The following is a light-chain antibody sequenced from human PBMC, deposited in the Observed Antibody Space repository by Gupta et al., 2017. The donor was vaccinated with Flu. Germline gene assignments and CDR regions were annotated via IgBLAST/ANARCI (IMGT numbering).Light chain of an antibody. CDR1: QSIRSY. Sequence: SQVTESPSPLSASVGDRVTITCRASQSIRSYLNWYQQKPEEAPKLLIYATSTLQSGVPSRFSGSGSGTDFTLNVTSVESEDFATYYCQQTSRSPRTFGQGTKVEI. CDR2: ATS. CDR3: QQTSRSPRT. V-gene: IGKV1-39*01. J-gene: IGKJ1*01.